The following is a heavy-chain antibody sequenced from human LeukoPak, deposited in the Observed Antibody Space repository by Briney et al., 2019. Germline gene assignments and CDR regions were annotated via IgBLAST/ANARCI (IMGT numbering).Heavy chain of an antibody. CDR2: IIPIFGTA. CDR3: ARGGYDFWSGSLYYYYYMDV. CDR1: GGTFISYA. D-gene: IGHD3-3*01. V-gene: IGHV1-69*13. Sequence: ASVKVSCKASGGTFISYAISWVRQAPGQGLEWMGGIIPIFGTANYAQKFQGRVTITADESTSTAYMELSSLRSEDTAVYYCARGGYDFWSGSLYYYYYMDVWGKGTTVTVSS. J-gene: IGHJ6*03.